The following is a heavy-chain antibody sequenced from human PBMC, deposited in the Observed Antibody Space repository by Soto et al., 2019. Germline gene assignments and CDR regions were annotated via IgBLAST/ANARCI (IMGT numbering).Heavy chain of an antibody. J-gene: IGHJ4*02. CDR3: TTYAYVPASDRIRWAY. V-gene: IGHV3-15*01. CDR1: GFTFSNAW. D-gene: IGHD3-16*02. Sequence: EVQLVESGGGLVKPGGSVRLACAASGFTFSNAWMSWVRQAPGKGLEWVARIKSKINGGTTDHAAPVKGRFTISRDDSKNTLNLQMDSLQIEDTSLYYCTTYAYVPASDRIRWAYWRQGALVTVSS. CDR2: IKSKINGGTT.